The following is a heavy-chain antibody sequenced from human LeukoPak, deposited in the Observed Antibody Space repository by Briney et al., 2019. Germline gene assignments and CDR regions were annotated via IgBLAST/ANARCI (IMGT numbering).Heavy chain of an antibody. V-gene: IGHV3-21*01. D-gene: IGHD1-26*01. J-gene: IGHJ4*02. Sequence: GGSLRLSCAASGFTFSDYNMNWVRQSPEKGLEWVSSITSGTTYIYYADSVRGRFTLSRDNAKNSLYLQMNSLRAEDTAVYYCARDPDEYSGSDFDYWGQGTLVTVSS. CDR2: ITSGTTYI. CDR3: ARDPDEYSGSDFDY. CDR1: GFTFSDYN.